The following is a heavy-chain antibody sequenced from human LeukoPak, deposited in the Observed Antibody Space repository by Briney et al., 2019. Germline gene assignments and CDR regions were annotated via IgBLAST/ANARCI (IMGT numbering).Heavy chain of an antibody. Sequence: ASVKVSCKASGYTFTGYYMHWVRQAPGQGLEWMGWINPNSGGTNYAQKFQGRVTMTRDTSISTAYMELSRPRSDDTAVYYCARAGRITMIVGYFDYWGQGTLVTVSS. CDR2: INPNSGGT. V-gene: IGHV1-2*02. CDR3: ARAGRITMIVGYFDY. D-gene: IGHD3-22*01. CDR1: GYTFTGYY. J-gene: IGHJ4*02.